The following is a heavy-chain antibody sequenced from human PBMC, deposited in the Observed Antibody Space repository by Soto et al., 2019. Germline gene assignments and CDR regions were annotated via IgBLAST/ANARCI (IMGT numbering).Heavy chain of an antibody. V-gene: IGHV5-51*01. J-gene: IGHJ4*02. CDR1: EYSFTSYY. CDR3: ARRSRDAYNFDY. CDR2: IYPAGSGP. D-gene: IGHD2-2*01. Sequence: GESLKISCNGSEYSFTSYYIGWVRQMPGKGLEWMGIIYPAGSGPTYSPSFQGQVTISADKSISTAYLQWSSLKASDTAMYYCARRSRDAYNFDYWGQGTLVTVSS.